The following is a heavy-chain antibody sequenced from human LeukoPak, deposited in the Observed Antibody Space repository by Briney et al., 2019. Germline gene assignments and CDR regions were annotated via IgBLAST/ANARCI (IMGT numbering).Heavy chain of an antibody. Sequence: GGSLRLSCEASGFTFTTYSMTWVRQAPGKGLEWVSIISSGSSAIFSADALKGRFTISRDDAKNLLYLDMNSLRAEDTAVYYCARADVLRYFDWLPQRGWAADYWGQGTLVTVSS. CDR1: GFTFTTYS. CDR2: ISSGSSAI. CDR3: ARADVLRYFDWLPQRGWAADY. V-gene: IGHV3-21*01. D-gene: IGHD3-9*01. J-gene: IGHJ4*02.